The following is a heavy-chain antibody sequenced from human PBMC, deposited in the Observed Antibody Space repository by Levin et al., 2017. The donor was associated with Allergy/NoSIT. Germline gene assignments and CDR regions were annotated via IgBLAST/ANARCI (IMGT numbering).Heavy chain of an antibody. J-gene: IGHJ6*03. CDR1: GDTVSRGFYY. CDR2: IYVSGNT. CDR3: ACDFDGFSGYKPYCYMDV. D-gene: IGHD5-12*01. V-gene: IGHV4-61*01. Sequence: SETLSLTCSVSGDTVSRGFYYWSWIRQPAGEGLEWIGSIYVSGNTSYSLSLKSRASITMDRSKNQVSLKIISVTAADTAVYYCACDFDGFSGYKPYCYMDVWGKGTTVTVSS.